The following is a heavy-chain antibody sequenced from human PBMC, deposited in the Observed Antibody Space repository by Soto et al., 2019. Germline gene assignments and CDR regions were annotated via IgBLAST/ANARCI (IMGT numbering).Heavy chain of an antibody. Sequence: SGPTLVNPKQTLILTCAFSGFSLSRKGMSVSWIRQPPGKALEFLALIDWEEEKFYSPSLRTRLTVSKDTSKSQVVLTLTNVDPVDTATYYCTRSNNWNYEYYFDYWGQGTLVTVSS. CDR1: GFSLSRKGMS. CDR3: TRSNNWNYEYYFDY. J-gene: IGHJ4*02. V-gene: IGHV2-70*01. CDR2: IDWEEEK. D-gene: IGHD1-7*01.